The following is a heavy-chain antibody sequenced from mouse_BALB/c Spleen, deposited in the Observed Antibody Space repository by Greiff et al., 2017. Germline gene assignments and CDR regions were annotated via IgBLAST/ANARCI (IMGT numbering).Heavy chain of an antibody. CDR2: ISYSGST. Sequence: VQLQQSGPGLVKPSQSLSLTCTVTGYSITSDYAWNWIRQFPGNKLEWMGYISYSGSTSYNPSLKSRISITRDTSKNQFFLQLNSVTTEDTATYYCARISDGYYWGQGTLVTVSA. CDR1: GYSITSDYA. V-gene: IGHV3-2*02. J-gene: IGHJ3*01. D-gene: IGHD2-3*01. CDR3: ARISDGYY.